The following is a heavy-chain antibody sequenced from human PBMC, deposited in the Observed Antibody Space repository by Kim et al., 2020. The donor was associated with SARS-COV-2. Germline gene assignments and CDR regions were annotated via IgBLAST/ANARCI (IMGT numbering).Heavy chain of an antibody. CDR2: IYYSGST. V-gene: IGHV4-59*13. D-gene: IGHD2-15*01. J-gene: IGHJ5*02. Sequence: SETLSLTCTVSGGSISSYYWSWIRQPPGKGLEWIGYIYYSGSTNYNPSLKSRVTISVDTSKNQFSLKLSSVTAADTAVYYCARDQGYCSGGSCYSWFDPWGQGTLVTVSS. CDR1: GGSISSYY. CDR3: ARDQGYCSGGSCYSWFDP.